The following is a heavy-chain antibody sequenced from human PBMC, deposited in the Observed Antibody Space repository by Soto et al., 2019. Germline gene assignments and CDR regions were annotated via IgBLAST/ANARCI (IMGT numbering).Heavy chain of an antibody. Sequence: GGSLRLSCAASGFTFSRYAMSGVRQAPGKGLEWVSAISGSGVSTYYADSVKGRFTIPRDNSKNTVYLQMNSLRAEDTAVYYCAHSPGYCSGGSCYPTPNWFDPWGQETLVTVSS. CDR2: ISGSGVST. D-gene: IGHD2-15*01. V-gene: IGHV3-23*01. J-gene: IGHJ5*02. CDR3: AHSPGYCSGGSCYPTPNWFDP. CDR1: GFTFSRYA.